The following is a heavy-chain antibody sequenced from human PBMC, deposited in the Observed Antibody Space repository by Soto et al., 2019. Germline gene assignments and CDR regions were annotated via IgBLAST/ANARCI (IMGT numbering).Heavy chain of an antibody. D-gene: IGHD6-13*01. CDR2: IYYSGST. Sequence: SETLSLTCTVSGGSISSSSYYWGWIRQPPGKGLEWIGSIYYSGSTYYNPSLKSRVTISVDTSKNQFSLKLSSVTAADTAVYYCARHRAAAGHYCYYYGMDVWGQGTTVTVSS. J-gene: IGHJ6*02. V-gene: IGHV4-39*01. CDR3: ARHRAAAGHYCYYYGMDV. CDR1: GGSISSSSYY.